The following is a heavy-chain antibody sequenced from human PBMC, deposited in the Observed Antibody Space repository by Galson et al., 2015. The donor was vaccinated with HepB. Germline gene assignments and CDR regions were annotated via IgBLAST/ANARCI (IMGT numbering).Heavy chain of an antibody. J-gene: IGHJ6*02. D-gene: IGHD6-19*01. CDR1: GFTFSSYG. Sequence: SLRLSCAASGFTFSSYGMHWVRQAPGKGLEWVAVISYDGSNKYYADSVKGRFTISRDNSKNTLYLQMNSLRAEDTAVYYCAKDRAVAANYYYYGMDVWGQGTTVTVSS. CDR2: ISYDGSNK. V-gene: IGHV3-30*18. CDR3: AKDRAVAANYYYYGMDV.